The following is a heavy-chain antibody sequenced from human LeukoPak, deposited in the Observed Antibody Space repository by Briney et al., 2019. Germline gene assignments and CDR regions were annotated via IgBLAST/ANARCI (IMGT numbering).Heavy chain of an antibody. CDR1: GYTFTSYD. J-gene: IGHJ6*02. CDR3: ARVPSGSYYERRYGMDV. D-gene: IGHD3-10*01. Sequence: GASVKVSCKTSGYTFTSYDINWVRQATGQGLEWMGWMNPNSGNTGYAQKFRGRVTMTRNTSISAAFMEVSSLRSEDTAVYYCARVPSGSYYERRYGMDVWGQGTTVTVSS. V-gene: IGHV1-8*01. CDR2: MNPNSGNT.